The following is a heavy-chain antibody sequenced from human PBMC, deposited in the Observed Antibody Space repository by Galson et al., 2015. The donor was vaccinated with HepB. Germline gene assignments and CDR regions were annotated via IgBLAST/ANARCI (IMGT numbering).Heavy chain of an antibody. J-gene: IGHJ4*02. V-gene: IGHV1-69*02. Sequence: SVKVSCKASGGTFSSYTISWVRQAPGQGLEWMGRIIPILGIANYAQKFQGRVTITADKSTSTAYMELSSLRSEDTAVYYCARGNYDILTGYDSYYFDYWGQGTLVTVSS. CDR2: IIPILGIA. CDR3: ARGNYDILTGYDSYYFDY. CDR1: GGTFSSYT. D-gene: IGHD3-9*01.